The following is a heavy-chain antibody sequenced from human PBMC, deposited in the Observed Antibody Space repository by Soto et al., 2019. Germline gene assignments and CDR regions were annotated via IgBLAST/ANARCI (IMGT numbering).Heavy chain of an antibody. CDR3: GREQGLRPGGGGTEPLDI. V-gene: IGHV1-46*03. CDR1: GYSFTSQY. D-gene: IGHD6-25*01. J-gene: IGHJ3*02. Sequence: QVQLVQSGAEVKKPGASVKISCEASGYSFTSQYVHWVRQAPGQGLEWMGIINPNGGSTTYAQKFRGRVTMTRDTSPGTVYMGLSSRTSGGTAVFYLGREQGLRPGGGGTEPLDIWGQGTMVTVAS. CDR2: INPNGGST.